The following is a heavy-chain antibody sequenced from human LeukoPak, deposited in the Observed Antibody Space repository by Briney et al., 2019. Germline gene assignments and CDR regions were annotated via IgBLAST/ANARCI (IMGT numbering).Heavy chain of an antibody. CDR1: GGSFSGYY. J-gene: IGHJ6*02. Sequence: PSETLSLTCAVCGGSFSGYYWSWIRQPPGKGLEWIGEINHSGSTNYNPSLKSRVTISVDTSKNQFSLKLSSVTAADTAVYYCARGGYSYGSKNYYYYYGMDVWGQGTTVTVSS. CDR2: INHSGST. CDR3: ARGGYSYGSKNYYYYYGMDV. D-gene: IGHD5-18*01. V-gene: IGHV4-34*01.